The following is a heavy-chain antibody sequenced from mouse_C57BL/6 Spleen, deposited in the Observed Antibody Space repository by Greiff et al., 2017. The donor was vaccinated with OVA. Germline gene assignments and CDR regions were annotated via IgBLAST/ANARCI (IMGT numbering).Heavy chain of an antibody. J-gene: IGHJ2*01. CDR3: AREEDGYYDFDY. V-gene: IGHV1-64*01. D-gene: IGHD2-3*01. CDR2: IHPNSGST. CDR1: GYTFTSYW. Sequence: QVQLQQPGAELVKPGASVKLSCKASGYTFTSYWMHWVKQRPGQGLEWIGMIHPNSGSTNYNEKFKSKATLTVDKSSSTAYMQLSSLTSEDSAVYYCAREEDGYYDFDYWGDGTTLTVSS.